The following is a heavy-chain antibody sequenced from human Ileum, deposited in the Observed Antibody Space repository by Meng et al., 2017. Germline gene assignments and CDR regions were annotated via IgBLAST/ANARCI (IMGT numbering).Heavy chain of an antibody. Sequence: ASVKVSCKASGYTFTSYGISWVRQAPGQGLEWMGWISAYKGNTNYAQKLQGRVTMTTDTSTSTAYMELRSLRSDDTAVDYCARVQDITMVRGVGWFDPWGQGTLVTVSS. CDR2: ISAYKGNT. D-gene: IGHD3-10*01. V-gene: IGHV1-18*01. J-gene: IGHJ5*02. CDR1: GYTFTSYG. CDR3: ARVQDITMVRGVGWFDP.